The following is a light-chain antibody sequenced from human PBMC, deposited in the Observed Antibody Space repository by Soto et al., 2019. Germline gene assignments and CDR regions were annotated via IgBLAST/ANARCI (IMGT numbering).Light chain of an antibody. V-gene: IGLV2-14*01. J-gene: IGLJ2*01. CDR2: EVS. CDR3: SSYTTSSTGV. CDR1: SSDVGGYNY. Sequence: QSALTQPASVSGSPGQSITISCTGTSSDVGGYNYVSWYQQHPGKAPKLMIYEVSNRPSGVSNRFSGSKSGNTASLTISGLQAEDDADYYCSSYTTSSTGVFGGGTKVTV.